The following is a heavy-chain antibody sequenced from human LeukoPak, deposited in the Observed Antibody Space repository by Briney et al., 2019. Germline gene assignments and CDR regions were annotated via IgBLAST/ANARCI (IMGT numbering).Heavy chain of an antibody. CDR2: INHSGST. CDR1: GGSFSGYY. CDR3: ARVIDYYDSSGYLDGPYYFDY. V-gene: IGHV4-34*01. Sequence: KPSETLSLTCAVYGGSFSGYYWSWIRQPPGKGLEWIGEINHSGSTNYNPSLKSRVTISVDTSKNQFSLKLSSVTAADTAVYYCARVIDYYDSSGYLDGPYYFDYWGQGTLVTVSS. D-gene: IGHD3-22*01. J-gene: IGHJ4*02.